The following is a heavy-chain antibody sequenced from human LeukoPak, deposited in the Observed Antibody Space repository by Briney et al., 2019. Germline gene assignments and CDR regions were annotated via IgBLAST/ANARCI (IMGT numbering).Heavy chain of an antibody. Sequence: ASVKVSCKASGGTFSSYAISWVRQAPGQGLEWMGRIIPILGIANYAQKFQGRVTITADKSTSTAYMELSSLRSEDTAVYYCARTSGPTGYFDYWGQGTLVTVSS. CDR3: ARTSGPTGYFDY. D-gene: IGHD1-14*01. CDR1: GGTFSSYA. CDR2: IIPILGIA. J-gene: IGHJ4*02. V-gene: IGHV1-69*04.